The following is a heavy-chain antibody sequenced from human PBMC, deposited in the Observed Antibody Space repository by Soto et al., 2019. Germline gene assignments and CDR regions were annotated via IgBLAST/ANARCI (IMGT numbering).Heavy chain of an antibody. CDR3: ARIMCGGDCYDFDY. V-gene: IGHV3-33*01. J-gene: IGHJ4*02. CDR2: IWYDGSNK. D-gene: IGHD2-21*02. CDR1: GFTFSSYG. Sequence: QVQLVESGGGVVQPGRSLRLSCAASGFTFSSYGMHWVRQAPGKGLEWVAVIWYDGSNKYYADSVKGRFTISRDNSKNTRELQMNSRRAEDTAVYYCARIMCGGDCYDFDYRGQGTLVTVSS.